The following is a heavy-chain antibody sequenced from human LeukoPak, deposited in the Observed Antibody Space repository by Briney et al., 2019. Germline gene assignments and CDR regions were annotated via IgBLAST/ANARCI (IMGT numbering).Heavy chain of an antibody. V-gene: IGHV4-34*01. CDR1: GGSFSGYY. D-gene: IGHD3-3*01. J-gene: IGHJ4*02. CDR3: AREAQTYYDFWSGYYYFDY. Sequence: PSETLSLTCAVYGGSFSGYYWSWIRQPPGKGLEWIGEINHSGSTNYNPSLKSRVTISVDTSKNQFSLKLSSVTAADTAVYYCAREAQTYYDFWSGYYYFDYWGQGTLVTVSS. CDR2: INHSGST.